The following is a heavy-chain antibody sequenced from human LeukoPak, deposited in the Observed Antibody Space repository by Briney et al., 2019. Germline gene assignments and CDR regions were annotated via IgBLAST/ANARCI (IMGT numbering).Heavy chain of an antibody. Sequence: SETLSLTCAVYGGSFSGYYWSWIRQPPGKGLEWIGEINHSGSTNYNPSFKSRVTISVDTSKNQFSLKLSSVTAADTAVYYCAWEYYYDSSGYYQDWGQGTLVTVSS. CDR3: AWEYYYDSSGYYQD. CDR1: GGSFSGYY. CDR2: INHSGST. V-gene: IGHV4-34*01. D-gene: IGHD3-22*01. J-gene: IGHJ4*02.